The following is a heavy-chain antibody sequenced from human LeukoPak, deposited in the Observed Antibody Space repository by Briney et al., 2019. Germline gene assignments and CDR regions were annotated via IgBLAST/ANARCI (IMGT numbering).Heavy chain of an antibody. J-gene: IGHJ6*03. Sequence: GGSLRLSCAASGFTFDDYIMHWVRQAPGKGLEWVALINWNGRTTYYADSVKGRFGISRDNSKDSLYLQMNSLRTEDTALYYCAKDIRDYYYMDVWGKGTTVTVSS. CDR2: INWNGRTT. CDR3: AKDIRDYYYMDV. V-gene: IGHV3-43*01. CDR1: GFTFDDYI.